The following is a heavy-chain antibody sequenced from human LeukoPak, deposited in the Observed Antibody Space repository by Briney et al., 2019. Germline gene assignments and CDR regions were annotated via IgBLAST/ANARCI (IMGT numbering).Heavy chain of an antibody. J-gene: IGHJ6*03. V-gene: IGHV4-34*01. CDR1: GGSFSGYY. Sequence: TTSETLSLTCAVYGGSFSGYYWSWIRQPPGKGLEWIGEINHSGSTNYNPSLKSRVTISVDTSKNQFSLKLSSVTAADTAVYYCASRRYYYYYMYVWGKGTTVTISS. CDR2: INHSGST. CDR3: ASRRYYYYYMYV.